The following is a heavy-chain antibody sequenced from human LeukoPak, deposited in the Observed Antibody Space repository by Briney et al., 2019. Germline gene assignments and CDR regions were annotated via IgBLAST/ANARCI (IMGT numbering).Heavy chain of an antibody. CDR2: ISSSSGYI. J-gene: IGHJ5*02. Sequence: PGGSLRLSCAASGFTFSSYSMNWVRQAPGKGLEWVSSISSSSGYIYYADSVKGRFTISRDNAKNSLYLQMNSLRAEDTAVYYCARDLEGWFDPWGQGTLVTVSS. V-gene: IGHV3-21*01. CDR1: GFTFSSYS. CDR3: ARDLEGWFDP.